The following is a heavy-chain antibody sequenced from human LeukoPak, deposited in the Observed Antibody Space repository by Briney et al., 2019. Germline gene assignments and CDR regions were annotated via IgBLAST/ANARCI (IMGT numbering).Heavy chain of an antibody. D-gene: IGHD3-9*01. V-gene: IGHV4-4*02. CDR3: ARGRIRYYDVLTGYDKGFDY. CDR2: IYHSGST. J-gene: IGHJ4*02. CDR1: GDSISRRSW. Sequence: TLSLTCAVSGDSISRRSWWGWVRPPPGKGLEWIGEIYHSGSTNYNPSLKSRVTMSVDTSKNPFSLKLRSVTAADTAVYYCARGRIRYYDVLTGYDKGFDYWGQGTLVTVSS.